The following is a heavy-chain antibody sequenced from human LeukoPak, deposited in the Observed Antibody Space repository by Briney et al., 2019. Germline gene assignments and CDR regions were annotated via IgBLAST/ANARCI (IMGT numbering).Heavy chain of an antibody. CDR3: ARRSEDGVFVT. J-gene: IGHJ5*02. D-gene: IGHD3-3*01. CDR2: IYPGDSET. Sequence: VESLVLYCKGSGYSFTSYLIAWVRQMPGKGLEWMGIIYPGDSETRYSPSFQGQVTISADKSISIAYLQWSSLKASDTAMYYCARRSEDGVFVTWGPGNLVTVSS. CDR1: GYSFTSYL. V-gene: IGHV5-51*01.